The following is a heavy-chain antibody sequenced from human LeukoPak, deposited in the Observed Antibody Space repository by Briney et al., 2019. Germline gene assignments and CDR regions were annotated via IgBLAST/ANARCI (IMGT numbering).Heavy chain of an antibody. CDR2: ISAYNGDT. CDR1: GDTFTNFG. CDR3: ATTPSYYYYDLDV. Sequence: GASVKVSCTASGDTFTNFGISWVRQAPGQGLEWMGWISAYNGDTNFAQKFQGRVTMTTDTSTSTAYMELGSLRSDDTAVYYCATTPSYYYYDLDVWGQGTTVTVSS. V-gene: IGHV1-18*01. D-gene: IGHD2-15*01. J-gene: IGHJ6*02.